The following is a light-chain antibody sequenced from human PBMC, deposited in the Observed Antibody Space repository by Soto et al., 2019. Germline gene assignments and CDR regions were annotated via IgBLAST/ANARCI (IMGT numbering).Light chain of an antibody. CDR2: GAS. V-gene: IGKV3-20*01. J-gene: IGKJ2*03. CDR3: QQYGSSPYS. CDR1: QSVRSSY. Sequence: EIVLTQSPGTLSLSPGERATLSCRASQSVRSSYLAWYQQKPGQAPRLLIYGASSRATGIPDRFSGSASGTDFTLTISRLEPEDFAVYYCQQYGSSPYSFGLGTKLEIK.